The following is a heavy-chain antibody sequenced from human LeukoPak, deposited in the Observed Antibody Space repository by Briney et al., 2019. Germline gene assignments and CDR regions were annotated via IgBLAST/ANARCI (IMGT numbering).Heavy chain of an antibody. CDR1: GYTFTGYY. CDR3: ASCSGGSCYALQFDY. D-gene: IGHD2-15*01. CDR2: INPNSGGST. J-gene: IGHJ4*02. V-gene: IGHV1-46*01. Sequence: VASVKVSCKASGYTFTGYYIHWVRQAPGQGLEWMGWINPNSGGSTSYAQKFQGRVTMTRDTSTSTVYMELSSLRSEDTAVYYCASCSGGSCYALQFDYWGQGTLVTVSS.